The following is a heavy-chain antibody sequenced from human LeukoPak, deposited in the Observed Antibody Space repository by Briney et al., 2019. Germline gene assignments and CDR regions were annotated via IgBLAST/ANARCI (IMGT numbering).Heavy chain of an antibody. CDR2: ISGSGGST. CDR1: GFTFSSYG. Sequence: GGSLRLSCAASGFTFSSYGMNWVRQAPGKGLEWVSDISGSGGSTYYADSVKGRFTISRDNSKNTLYLQVNSLRAEDTAVYYCCIDLCPIEIATSNLAFCGQGTMVNVSS. V-gene: IGHV3-23*01. D-gene: IGHD5-24*01. CDR3: CIDLCPIEIATSNLAF. J-gene: IGHJ4*02.